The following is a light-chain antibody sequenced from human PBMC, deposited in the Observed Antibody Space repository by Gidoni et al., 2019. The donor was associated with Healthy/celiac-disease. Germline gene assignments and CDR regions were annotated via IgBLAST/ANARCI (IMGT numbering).Light chain of an antibody. CDR3: QQYNNWPPLT. Sequence: EIVMTQSPATLSVSPGERPTLSCRASQSVSSNLDWYQQKPGQAPRLLIYGASTRSTGIPARFSGSGSGTEFTLTISSLQSEDFAVYYCQQYNNWPPLTFGGGTKVEIK. CDR2: GAS. V-gene: IGKV3-15*01. J-gene: IGKJ4*01. CDR1: QSVSSN.